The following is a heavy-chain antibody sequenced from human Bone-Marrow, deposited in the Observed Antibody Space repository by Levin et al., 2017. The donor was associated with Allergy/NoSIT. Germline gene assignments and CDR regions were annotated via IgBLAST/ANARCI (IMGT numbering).Heavy chain of an antibody. CDR3: ARDRCSGGACYYTRL. D-gene: IGHD2-21*01. Sequence: GGSLRLSCVASGSTFSNYAMHWVRQAPGKGLEWVALISYDGMYQSYAESVKGRFTISRDNSENTLHLQMNSLRVEDTAVYYCARDRCSGGACYYTRLWGQGTLVTVSS. CDR2: ISYDGMYQ. CDR1: GSTFSNYA. J-gene: IGHJ4*02. V-gene: IGHV3-30*04.